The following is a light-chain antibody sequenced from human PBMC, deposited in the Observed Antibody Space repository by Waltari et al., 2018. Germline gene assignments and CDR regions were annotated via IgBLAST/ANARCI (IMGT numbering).Light chain of an antibody. CDR2: GQN. CDR3: HSRDTTSTRL. V-gene: IGLV3-19*01. CDR1: SLRRFY. Sequence: SSELTQDPAVSVALGQTVRITCQGDSLRRFYASWYQQRPGQAPILVLYGQNNRPSGIPDQFSGSTSGNTASSTITRAQAEDEGDYFCHSRDTTSTRLFGGGTRVTV. J-gene: IGLJ2*01.